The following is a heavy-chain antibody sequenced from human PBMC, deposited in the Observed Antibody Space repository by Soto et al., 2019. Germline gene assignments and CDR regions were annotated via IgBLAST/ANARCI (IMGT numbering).Heavy chain of an antibody. CDR1: EFVFSSYG. Sequence: HHGGSVRLSCADCEFVFSSYGMHWVRQAPGKGLEWVAVISYDGSNKYYADSVKGRFTISRDNSKNTLHLQMNSLRAEDTAVYYCAKLGYYYDSSGYYPTNSFDYWGQGTLVTSPQ. V-gene: IGHV3-30*18. D-gene: IGHD3-22*01. J-gene: IGHJ4*02. CDR2: ISYDGSNK. CDR3: AKLGYYYDSSGYYPTNSFDY.